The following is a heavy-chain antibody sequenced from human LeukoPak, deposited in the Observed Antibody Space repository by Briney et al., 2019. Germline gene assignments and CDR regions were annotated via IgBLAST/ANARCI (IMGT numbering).Heavy chain of an antibody. CDR1: GFTFSSYV. D-gene: IGHD6-13*01. CDR2: ISDSGGST. CDR3: AKLPGRAAGY. V-gene: IGHV3-23*01. Sequence: PGGSLRLSCAASGFTFSSYVMNWVRQAPGKGLEWVSGISDSGGSTYYADSVKGRFTISRDNSKNTLYLQMNSLRAEDTAVYYCAKLPGRAAGYWGQGTLVTVSS. J-gene: IGHJ4*02.